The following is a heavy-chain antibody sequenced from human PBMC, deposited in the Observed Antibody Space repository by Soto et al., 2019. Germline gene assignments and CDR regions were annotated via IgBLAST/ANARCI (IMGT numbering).Heavy chain of an antibody. D-gene: IGHD2-2*01. J-gene: IGHJ4*02. Sequence: EVQLVESGGGLVQPGGSLRLSCAASGFTFSDHYIDWVRQAPGKGLEWVGRTRNEGKSHTTEYAASVKGRFTISRDDSKKSLYLQMNSLKTEDTAVYYCARSGSSISSYDYWGQGAQVTVSS. CDR2: TRNEGKSHTT. CDR3: ARSGSSISSYDY. CDR1: GFTFSDHY. V-gene: IGHV3-72*01.